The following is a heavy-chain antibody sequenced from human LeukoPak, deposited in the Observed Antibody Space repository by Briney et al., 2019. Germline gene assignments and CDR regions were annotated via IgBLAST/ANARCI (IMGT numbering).Heavy chain of an antibody. D-gene: IGHD2-8*01. J-gene: IGHJ5*02. Sequence: GGSLRLSCVVSGLTFSTNGMSWVRQAPGKGLEWVSGLSGSGSSVYYADSVRGRLTISRDNSRNTLYLQLDSLRADDTAVYYCAKGLNWFDPWGQGTPVIVSS. CDR3: AKGLNWFDP. V-gene: IGHV3-23*01. CDR2: LSGSGSSV. CDR1: GLTFSTNG.